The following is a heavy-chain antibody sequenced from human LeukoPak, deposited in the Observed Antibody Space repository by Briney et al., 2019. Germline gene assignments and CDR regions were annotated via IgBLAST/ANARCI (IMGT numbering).Heavy chain of an antibody. CDR2: ISSSGSTI. D-gene: IGHD3-10*01. CDR3: ARVPARGVSSVIDYYYYMDV. V-gene: IGHV3-11*01. Sequence: PGGSLRLSCAASGFTFSDYYMSWIRQAPGKGLEWVSYISSSGSTIYYADSVKGRFIISRDNAKNSLYLQMNSLRAEDTALYYCARVPARGVSSVIDYYYYMDVWGKGTTVTVSS. J-gene: IGHJ6*03. CDR1: GFTFSDYY.